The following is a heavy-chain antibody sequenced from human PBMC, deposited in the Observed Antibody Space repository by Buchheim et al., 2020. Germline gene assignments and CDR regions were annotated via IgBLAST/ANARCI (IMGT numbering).Heavy chain of an antibody. Sequence: QVQLQESGPGLVKPSETLSLICSVSGGSISGYYWNWIRQPPGKGLDWIGYIYYSGSTNYNPSLKSRVTILVDTSKKQFSLKLSSVTAADTAVYYCARYNYDEGYFDHWGQG. CDR3: ARYNYDEGYFDH. D-gene: IGHD5-24*01. CDR2: IYYSGST. J-gene: IGHJ4*02. CDR1: GGSISGYY. V-gene: IGHV4-59*01.